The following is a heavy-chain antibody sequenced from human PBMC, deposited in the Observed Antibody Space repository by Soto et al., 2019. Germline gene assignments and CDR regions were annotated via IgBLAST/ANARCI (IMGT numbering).Heavy chain of an antibody. J-gene: IGHJ4*02. CDR1: GDNFGSYS. CDR2: NTPILGEA. D-gene: IGHD6-19*01. V-gene: IGHV1-69*08. Sequence: QVQLVQSGAEVKKPGSSVKLSCKASGDNFGSYSLSWMRQAPGQGLEWMGRNTPILGEANSAQKFQDRVTITADRFTNIAYMEMSSLRSEDTAVYYCAREFIEVAVFESWGQGTLVTVSS. CDR3: AREFIEVAVFES.